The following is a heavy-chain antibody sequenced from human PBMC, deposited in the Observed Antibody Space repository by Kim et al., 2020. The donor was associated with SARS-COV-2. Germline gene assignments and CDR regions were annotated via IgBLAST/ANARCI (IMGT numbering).Heavy chain of an antibody. V-gene: IGHV3-49*04. CDR3: TNEKY. CDR2: IRDKAHGGTT. J-gene: IGHJ4*02. CDR1: GFTFGDYA. Sequence: GSLRLSCTSSGFTFGDYAINWVRQAPGKGLEWVGFIRDKAHGGTTDYAASLKGRFAISRDDSKTIAYLQMNSLKTEDTAVYYCTNEKYWGQGTLVTVSS.